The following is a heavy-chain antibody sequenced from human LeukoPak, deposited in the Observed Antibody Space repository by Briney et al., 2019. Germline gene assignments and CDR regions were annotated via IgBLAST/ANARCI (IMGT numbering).Heavy chain of an antibody. D-gene: IGHD3-10*01. V-gene: IGHV3-23*01. CDR3: ARHLLWFGELSGGFDY. Sequence: GGSLRLSCAASGFTFSSYGMSWVRQAPGKGLEWVSAISGSGGSTYYADSVKGRFTISRDNSRNTLYLQMNSLRAEDTAVYYCARHLLWFGELSGGFDYWGQGTLVTVSS. J-gene: IGHJ4*02. CDR2: ISGSGGST. CDR1: GFTFSSYG.